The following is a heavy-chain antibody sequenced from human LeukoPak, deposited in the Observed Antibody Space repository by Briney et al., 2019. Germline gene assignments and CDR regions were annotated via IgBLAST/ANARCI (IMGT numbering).Heavy chain of an antibody. J-gene: IGHJ4*02. V-gene: IGHV3-21*01. CDR3: GRALASNSDY. CDR1: GFTFSSHS. D-gene: IGHD4-11*01. CDR2: ISTSSIYI. Sequence: GGSLRLSCVASGFTFSSHSMNWVRQAPGKGLEWVSSISTSSIYIYYAASVKGRITISRDNAKSTLYLQMSSLRAEDTAVYYCGRALASNSDYWGQGTLVTVSS.